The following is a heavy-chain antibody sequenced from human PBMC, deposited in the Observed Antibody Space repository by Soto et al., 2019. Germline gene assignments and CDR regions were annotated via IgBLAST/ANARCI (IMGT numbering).Heavy chain of an antibody. V-gene: IGHV4-59*08. J-gene: IGHJ4*02. Sequence: SETLSLTCTVSGGSISSYYGSWIRQPPGKGLEWIGYIYYSGSTYYNPSLKSRITISVDRSKNQFSLKVSSVTAADTAVYYCARGDYDVLSGYLPPGDFWGQGTLVTVSS. CDR2: IYYSGST. CDR1: GGSISSYY. D-gene: IGHD3-3*01. CDR3: ARGDYDVLSGYLPPGDF.